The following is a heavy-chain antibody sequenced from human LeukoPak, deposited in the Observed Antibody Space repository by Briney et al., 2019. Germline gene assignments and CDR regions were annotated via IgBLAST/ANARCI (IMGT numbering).Heavy chain of an antibody. Sequence: PGGPLRLSCGASGSTFSSYAMSWVPKSPGKALEWVSAFSGSGGSTYYADSVKGRFTISRDNSKNTLYQQMNSLRAEDTAVYYCARRPVRGNWFDPWGQGTLVTVSS. CDR2: FSGSGGST. J-gene: IGHJ5*02. CDR3: ARRPVRGNWFDP. D-gene: IGHD3-10*01. CDR1: GSTFSSYA. V-gene: IGHV3-23*01.